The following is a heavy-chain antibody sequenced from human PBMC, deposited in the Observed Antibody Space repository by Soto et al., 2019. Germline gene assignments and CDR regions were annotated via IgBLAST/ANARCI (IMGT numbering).Heavy chain of an antibody. D-gene: IGHD3-3*01. CDR3: ASDFWSGDYPPWFDP. J-gene: IGHJ5*02. CDR1: GYTFTSYG. Sequence: QVQLVQSGAEVKKPGASVKVSCKASGYTFTSYGISWVRQAPGQGLEWLGWISAYNGNTNYAQKLQGRVTMTTDTSTSTAYMELRSMRSDDTAVYYCASDFWSGDYPPWFDPWGQGTLVTVSS. CDR2: ISAYNGNT. V-gene: IGHV1-18*04.